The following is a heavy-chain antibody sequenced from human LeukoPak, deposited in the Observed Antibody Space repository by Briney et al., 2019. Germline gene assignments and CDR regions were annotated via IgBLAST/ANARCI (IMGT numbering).Heavy chain of an antibody. Sequence: GGSLRLSCAASGFTFSSYGMNWVRQAPGKGLEWVAVISYDGSNKYYADSVKGRFTISRDNSKNTLYLQMNSLRAEDTAAYYCAKDPRGLTGSEYYFDYWGQGTLVTVSS. CDR3: AKDPRGLTGSEYYFDY. CDR2: ISYDGSNK. CDR1: GFTFSSYG. J-gene: IGHJ4*02. D-gene: IGHD3-9*01. V-gene: IGHV3-30*18.